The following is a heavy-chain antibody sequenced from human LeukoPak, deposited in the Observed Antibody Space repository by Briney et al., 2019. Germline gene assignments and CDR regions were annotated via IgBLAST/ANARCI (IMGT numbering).Heavy chain of an antibody. CDR3: ARVAYSYGGYSGGFVYYYYMDV. D-gene: IGHD5-18*01. CDR1: GDSISTDDYY. Sequence: SETLSLTCTVSGDSISTDDYYWSWIRQPPGKGLEWIGEINHSGSTNYNPSLKSRVTISVDTSKNQFSLKLSSVTAADTAVYYCARVAYSYGGYSGGFVYYYYMDVWGKGTTVTVSS. J-gene: IGHJ6*03. CDR2: INHSGST. V-gene: IGHV4-34*01.